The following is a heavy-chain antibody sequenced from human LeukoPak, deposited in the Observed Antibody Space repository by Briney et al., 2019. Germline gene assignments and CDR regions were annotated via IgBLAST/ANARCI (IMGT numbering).Heavy chain of an antibody. Sequence: PSETLSLTCTVSGGSISSSSYYWGWIRQPPGKGLEWIGSIYYSGSTYYNPSLKSRVTISVDTSKNQFSLKLSSVTAADTAVYYCARRIPTVTTGWYFDLWGRGTLVTVSS. CDR1: GGSISSSSYY. V-gene: IGHV4-39*07. CDR3: ARRIPTVTTGWYFDL. J-gene: IGHJ2*01. D-gene: IGHD4-17*01. CDR2: IYYSGST.